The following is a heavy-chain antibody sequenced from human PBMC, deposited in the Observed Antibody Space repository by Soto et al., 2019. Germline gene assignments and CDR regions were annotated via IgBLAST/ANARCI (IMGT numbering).Heavy chain of an antibody. V-gene: IGHV1-69*14. J-gene: IGHJ5*02. CDR2: IVPMFGTA. CDR1: GGTFGNSA. CDR3: ARDSDPQSAFWSGPLGGGRFDP. D-gene: IGHD3-3*01. Sequence: QVQLVQSGAEVKTPGSSVNVSCKTSGGTFGNSAVTWVRQAPGQGLEWLGGIVPMFGTANYAQKFQGRVTITADKSTITAYMELNSLKTDDTAVYYSARDSDPQSAFWSGPLGGGRFDPWGQGTLVTVSS.